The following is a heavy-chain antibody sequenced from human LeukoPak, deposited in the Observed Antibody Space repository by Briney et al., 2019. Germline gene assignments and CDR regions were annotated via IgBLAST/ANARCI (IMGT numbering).Heavy chain of an antibody. J-gene: IGHJ4*02. V-gene: IGHV5-51*01. CDR1: GYSFTNYW. Sequence: GESLKISCKGSGYSFTNYWIAWVRQMPGKGLEWMGIIYPGDSSTRYSPSFQGQVTISADRSLSTAYLQWSSLKASDTAMYYCARRADYDISGYFAGYCFDYWGQGTLVTVSS. CDR3: ARRADYDISGYFAGYCFDY. D-gene: IGHD3-22*01. CDR2: IYPGDSST.